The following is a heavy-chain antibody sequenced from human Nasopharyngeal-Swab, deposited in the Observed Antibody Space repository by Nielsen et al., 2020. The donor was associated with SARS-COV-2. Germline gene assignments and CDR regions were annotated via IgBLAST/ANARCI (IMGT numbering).Heavy chain of an antibody. CDR2: ISYDGSNK. CDR1: GFTFSSYG. Sequence: GESLKISCAAPGFTFSSYGMHWVRQAPGKGLEWVAVISYDGSNKYYADSVKGRFTISRDNSKNTLYLQMNSLRAEDTAVYYCAKDGDGGSNDGQPRYCSGGSCYYYYYGMDVWGQGTTVTVSS. V-gene: IGHV3-30*18. CDR3: AKDGDGGSNDGQPRYCSGGSCYYYYYGMDV. J-gene: IGHJ6*02. D-gene: IGHD2-15*01.